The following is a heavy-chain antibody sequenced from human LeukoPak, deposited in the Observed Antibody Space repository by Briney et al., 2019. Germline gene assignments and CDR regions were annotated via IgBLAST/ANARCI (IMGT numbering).Heavy chain of an antibody. CDR2: INPSGGST. J-gene: IGHJ6*02. D-gene: IGHD3-10*01. V-gene: IGHV1-46*03. Sequence: ASVKVSCKASGYTFTSNYIYWVRQAPGQGLEWMGRINPSGGSTSYTQKFQGRVTMTRDTSTSTVYMELSSLRSEDTAVYYCGTVWFGDYYYYGMDVWGQGTTVTVSS. CDR3: GTVWFGDYYYYGMDV. CDR1: GYTFTSNY.